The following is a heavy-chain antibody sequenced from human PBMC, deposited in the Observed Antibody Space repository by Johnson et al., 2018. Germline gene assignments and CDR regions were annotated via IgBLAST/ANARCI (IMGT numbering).Heavy chain of an antibody. V-gene: IGHV3-53*01. J-gene: IGHJ6*02. D-gene: IGHD4-11*01. Sequence: VQLVQSGGGLIQPGGSLRLSCAASGFTVSSNYMSWVRQAPGKGLEWVSVIYSGGSTYYADSVKGRFTLSRHNSKNTLYLQMNSLRAEDTALDYCARDLGPHDYLRVWGQGTTVTVSS. CDR1: GFTVSSNY. CDR2: IYSGGST. CDR3: ARDLGPHDYLRV.